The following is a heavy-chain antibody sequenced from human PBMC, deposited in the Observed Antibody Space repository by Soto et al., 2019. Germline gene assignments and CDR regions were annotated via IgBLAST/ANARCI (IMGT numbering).Heavy chain of an antibody. CDR2: NNLIDGGT. CDR1: GYTFTNYY. CDR3: ASEVTRTAYFDV. J-gene: IGHJ2*01. Sequence: QVQLVQSGAEVKKPGASVKVFCKASGYTFTNYYMHWVRQAPGLGLEGMGTNNLIDGGTGYTDRFQGRSDTPSEGSTSSVYLELSSLRSEAGAVYYCASEVTRTAYFDVWGRGTLVTVSS. V-gene: IGHV1-46*01. D-gene: IGHD4-4*01.